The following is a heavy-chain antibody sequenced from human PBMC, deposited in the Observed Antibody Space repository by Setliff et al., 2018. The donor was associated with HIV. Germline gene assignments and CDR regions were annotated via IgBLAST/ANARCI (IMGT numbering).Heavy chain of an antibody. J-gene: IGHJ3*02. Sequence: PGGSLRLSCAVSGFTFSNYAMTWVRQAPGKGLEWVSVITSSGDNTYYADFVKGRFTISRDNSKNTVYLQMNSLRVDDTAVYYCAKSRITSQYDALDIWGQGTMVTVSS. CDR2: ITSSGDNT. D-gene: IGHD2-2*01. CDR1: GFTFSNYA. CDR3: AKSRITSQYDALDI. V-gene: IGHV3-23*01.